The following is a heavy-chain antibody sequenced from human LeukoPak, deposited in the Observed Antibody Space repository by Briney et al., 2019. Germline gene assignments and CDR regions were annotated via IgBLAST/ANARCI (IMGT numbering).Heavy chain of an antibody. CDR2: IKQDGSEK. V-gene: IGHV3-7*01. Sequence: GGSLRLSCAASGFTFGSYWMSWVRQAPGKGLEWVANIKQDGSEKYYVDSVKGRFTISRDNAKNSLYLQMNSLRAEDTAVYYCARDRISPYRGYYFDYWGQGTLVTVSS. D-gene: IGHD1-14*01. CDR3: ARDRISPYRGYYFDY. CDR1: GFTFGSYW. J-gene: IGHJ4*02.